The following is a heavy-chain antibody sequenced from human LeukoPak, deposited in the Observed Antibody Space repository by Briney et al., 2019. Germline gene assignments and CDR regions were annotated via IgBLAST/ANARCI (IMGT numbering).Heavy chain of an antibody. Sequence: ASVKVSCKVSGYTLTELSMHWVRQAPGKGLEWMGGFDPEDGETIYAQKFQGRVTMTEDTSTDTAYMELSGLRSEDMAVYYCATGSGIFGVVINYWGQGTLVTVSS. J-gene: IGHJ4*02. CDR1: GYTLTELS. CDR2: FDPEDGET. CDR3: ATGSGIFGVVINY. V-gene: IGHV1-24*01. D-gene: IGHD3-3*01.